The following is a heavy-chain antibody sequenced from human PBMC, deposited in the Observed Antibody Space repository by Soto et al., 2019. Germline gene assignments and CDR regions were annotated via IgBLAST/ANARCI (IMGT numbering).Heavy chain of an antibody. V-gene: IGHV3-48*01. CDR3: TRASSYAFDY. CDR1: GFIVRDYS. CDR2: IAGGGVPT. D-gene: IGHD2-2*01. Sequence: GGSLRLACAGSGFIVRDYSMNLVRQTPGKGLEWIAHIAGGGVPTYYADSVKGRFTISRDRGKNFLYLQMNGLKGDDSGIYYCTRASSYAFDYWGQGTLVTVSS. J-gene: IGHJ4*02.